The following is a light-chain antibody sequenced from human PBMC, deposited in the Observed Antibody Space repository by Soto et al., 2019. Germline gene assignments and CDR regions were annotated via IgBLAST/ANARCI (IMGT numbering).Light chain of an antibody. CDR1: SSDVGYYKY. CDR3: CSYAGSYTKV. V-gene: IGLV2-11*01. J-gene: IGLJ2*01. CDR2: DVS. Sequence: QSALTQPRSVSGSPGQSVTISCTGTSSDVGYYKYVSWFQQHPGKDPKLMIYDVSKRPSGVPDRFSGSKSGNTASLIISGLQAEDEADYYCCSYAGSYTKVFGGGTQLTVL.